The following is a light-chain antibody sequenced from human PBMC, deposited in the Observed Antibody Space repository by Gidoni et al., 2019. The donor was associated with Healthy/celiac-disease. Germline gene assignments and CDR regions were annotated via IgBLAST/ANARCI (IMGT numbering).Light chain of an antibody. CDR1: QSISSW. CDR3: QQYNSYSAT. CDR2: KAS. Sequence: DIPMIPSPSTLSASVGDRVTITCRASQSISSWLAWYQQKPGKAPKLLIYKASSLESGVPSRFSGSGSGTEFTLTISSLQLDDFATYYCQQYNSYSATFGQGTKLEIK. J-gene: IGKJ2*01. V-gene: IGKV1-5*03.